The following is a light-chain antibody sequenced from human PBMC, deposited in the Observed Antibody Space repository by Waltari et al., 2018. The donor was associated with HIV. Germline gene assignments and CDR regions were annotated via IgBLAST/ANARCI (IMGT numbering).Light chain of an antibody. CDR3: CSYAGSYPVV. Sequence: QSALTQPRSVSGSPGQSVTITCTGISSAVGVYNFVSWYQQHPGNAPKRMIYDVSKRPSGVPDRFSGSKSGNTASLTISGLQAEDEADYYCCSYAGSYPVVFGGGTKLTVL. CDR2: DVS. CDR1: SSAVGVYNF. V-gene: IGLV2-11*01. J-gene: IGLJ2*01.